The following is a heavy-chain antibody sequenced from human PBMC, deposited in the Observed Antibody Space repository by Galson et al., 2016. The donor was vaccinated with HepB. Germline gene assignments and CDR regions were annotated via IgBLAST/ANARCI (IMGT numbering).Heavy chain of an antibody. J-gene: IGHJ5*02. V-gene: IGHV3-13*01. CDR2: IGTAGDT. D-gene: IGHD2-8*02. CDR3: ARGGLGYCTGGGCTPFDP. CDR1: GFPFSSYD. Sequence: SLRLSCAASGFPFSSYDMHWVRQSTGKGLEWVSGIGTAGDTFYAGSVKGRFNISRENAENSLYLQMNSLRVGDTAVYYCARGGLGYCTGGGCTPFDPWGQGTLVTVSP.